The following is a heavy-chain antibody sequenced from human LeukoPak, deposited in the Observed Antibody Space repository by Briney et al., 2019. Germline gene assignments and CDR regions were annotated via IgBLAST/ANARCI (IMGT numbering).Heavy chain of an antibody. CDR1: GGSISSYY. CDR2: IYYSGST. CDR3: ARRLAFDI. J-gene: IGHJ3*02. V-gene: IGHV4-59*08. Sequence: SETLSLTCTGSGGSISSYYWSWIRQPPGKGLEWIGYIYYSGSTNYNPSLKSRVTISVDTSKNQFPLKLSSVTAADTAVYYCARRLAFDIWGQGTMVTVSS.